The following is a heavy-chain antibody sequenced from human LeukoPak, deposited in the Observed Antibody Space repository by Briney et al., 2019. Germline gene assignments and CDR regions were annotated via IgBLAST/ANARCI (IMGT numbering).Heavy chain of an antibody. V-gene: IGHV3-11*01. CDR2: ISSSVSTI. CDR3: ARLGYCSGGSCYPNWFDP. Sequence: GGSLRLSCAACGFTFSDYYMRWLRQARGRGGEGVSYISSSVSTIYYAHSVKAPFTISSDNAKNSLYLQMNSLRAEDTAVYYCARLGYCSGGSCYPNWFDPWGQGTLVTVSS. D-gene: IGHD2-15*01. CDR1: GFTFSDYY. J-gene: IGHJ5*02.